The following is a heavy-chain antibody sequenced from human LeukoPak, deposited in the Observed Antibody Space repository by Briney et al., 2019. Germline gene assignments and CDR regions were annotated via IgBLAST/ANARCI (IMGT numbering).Heavy chain of an antibody. CDR2: IFDAGRT. CDR3: AGATKWLAHDF. V-gene: IGHV3-53*01. CDR1: GFTVGGTY. J-gene: IGHJ4*02. D-gene: IGHD6-19*01. Sequence: PGGSLSLSCAASGFTVGGTYMSWVRQAAGQGWQWVSTIFDAGRTTYADSVQGRFTISRDSYMNTLFLQMNSLRADDTAVYYCAGATKWLAHDFWGQGILVTVSS.